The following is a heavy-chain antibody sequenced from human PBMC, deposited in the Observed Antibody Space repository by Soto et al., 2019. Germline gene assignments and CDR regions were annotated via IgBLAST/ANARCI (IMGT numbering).Heavy chain of an antibody. D-gene: IGHD3-22*01. J-gene: IGHJ4*02. Sequence: PGESLKISCKGSGYSFTSYWISWVRQMPGKGLEWMGRIDPSGSYTNYSPSFQGHVTISADKSISTAYLQWSSLKASDTAMYYCARAPLGYYDSSGPPPYFDYRGQGTLVTVSS. CDR1: GYSFTSYW. V-gene: IGHV5-10-1*01. CDR3: ARAPLGYYDSSGPPPYFDY. CDR2: IDPSGSYT.